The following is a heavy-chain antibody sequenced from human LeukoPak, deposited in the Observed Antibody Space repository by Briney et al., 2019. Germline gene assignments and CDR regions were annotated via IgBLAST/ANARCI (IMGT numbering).Heavy chain of an antibody. D-gene: IGHD3-10*01. CDR1: GFTFSSYS. V-gene: IGHV3-33*08. Sequence: GGSLRLSCAASGFTFSSYSMHWVRQAPGKGLEWVALIGYDGSNKYYADSVKGRFTISRDNSKNTLYLQMNSLRAEDTAIYFCARDKGRFGELYNYFDYWGQGTLVTVSS. CDR2: IGYDGSNK. CDR3: ARDKGRFGELYNYFDY. J-gene: IGHJ4*02.